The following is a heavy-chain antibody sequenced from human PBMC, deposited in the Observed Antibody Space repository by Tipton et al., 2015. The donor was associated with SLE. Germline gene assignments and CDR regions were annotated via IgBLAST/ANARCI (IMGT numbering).Heavy chain of an antibody. CDR3: ARDQGYDYGDYLRDDYCYMDV. V-gene: IGHV4-34*01. Sequence: TLSLTCAVYGGSFSGYYWSWIRQPPGKGLEWIGEINHSGSTNYNPSLKGRVTISVDTSKNQFSLKLSSVTAADTAVYYCARDQGYDYGDYLRDDYCYMDVWGKGTTVTVSS. J-gene: IGHJ6*03. D-gene: IGHD4-17*01. CDR1: GGSFSGYY. CDR2: INHSGST.